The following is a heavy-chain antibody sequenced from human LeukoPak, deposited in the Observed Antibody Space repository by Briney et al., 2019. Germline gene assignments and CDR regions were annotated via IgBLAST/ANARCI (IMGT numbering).Heavy chain of an antibody. J-gene: IGHJ6*02. V-gene: IGHV1-58*02. D-gene: IGHD4-17*01. CDR3: AASGTVTHYYYGMDV. CDR2: IVVGSGNT. CDR1: GFTFTSSA. Sequence: ASVTVSCTASGFTFTSSAMQWVRQARGQRLEWIGWIVVGSGNTNYAQKFQERVTITRDMSTGTAYMELSSLRSEDTAVYYCAASGTVTHYYYGMDVWGQGTTVTVSS.